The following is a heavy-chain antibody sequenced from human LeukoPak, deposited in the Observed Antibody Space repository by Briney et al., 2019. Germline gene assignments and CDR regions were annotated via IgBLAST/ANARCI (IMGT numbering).Heavy chain of an antibody. V-gene: IGHV4-39*07. CDR1: GGSISSSSYY. J-gene: IGHJ4*02. D-gene: IGHD3-22*01. Sequence: SETQSLTCTVSGGSISSSSYYWGWIRQPPGKGLEWIGSIYYSGSTYYNPSLKSRVTISVDTSKNQFSLKLSSVTAADTAVYYCARDQPYYYDSSGYYSDDYWGQGTLVTVSS. CDR3: ARDQPYYYDSSGYYSDDY. CDR2: IYYSGST.